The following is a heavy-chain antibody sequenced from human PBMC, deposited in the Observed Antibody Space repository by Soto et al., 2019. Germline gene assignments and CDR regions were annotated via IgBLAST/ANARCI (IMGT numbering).Heavy chain of an antibody. CDR1: GFPFSTYG. Sequence: QVQLVESGGGVVQPGTSLRLSCAVSGFPFSTYGFHWVRQPPGKGLEWVAVIVSDGSAKYHADSVEGRFTISRVNSKDTLYLQMNSLIAEDTAVYYFARKDAFGNENGFDIWGQVKMVTVSS. CDR2: IVSDGSAK. CDR3: ARKDAFGNENGFDI. D-gene: IGHD1-1*01. V-gene: IGHV3-33*01. J-gene: IGHJ3*02.